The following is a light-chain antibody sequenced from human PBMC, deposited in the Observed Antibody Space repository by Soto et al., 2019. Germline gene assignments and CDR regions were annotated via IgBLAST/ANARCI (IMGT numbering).Light chain of an antibody. Sequence: DIHLTQSPSSLSASVGDRITITCRSSQSISRYLNWYQQRPGTAPKVLIFGANSLQSGDPSRFSGSGSGTEFTLTICCRQPEDFATYYCQQNYGTPGTVGKGTKVDIK. CDR2: GAN. J-gene: IGKJ1*01. CDR3: QQNYGTPGT. V-gene: IGKV1-39*01. CDR1: QSISRY.